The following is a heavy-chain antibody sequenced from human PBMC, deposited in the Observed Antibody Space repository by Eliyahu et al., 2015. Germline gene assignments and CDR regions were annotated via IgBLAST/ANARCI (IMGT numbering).Heavy chain of an antibody. J-gene: IGHJ2*01. CDR3: TRATVTTQDWYFDL. CDR1: GFTXGDYA. Sequence: EVQLVESGGGLVQPGRSLRLSCTASGFTXGDYAMSWVRQAPGEGGGWVGFIRSKAYGGTTEYAASVKGRFTISRDDSKSIAYLQMNSLKTEDTAVYYCTRATVTTQDWYFDLWGRGTLVTVSS. CDR2: IRSKAYGGTT. V-gene: IGHV3-49*04. D-gene: IGHD4-17*01.